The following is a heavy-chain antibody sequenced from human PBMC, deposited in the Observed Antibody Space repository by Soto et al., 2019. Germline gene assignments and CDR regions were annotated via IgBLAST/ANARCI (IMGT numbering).Heavy chain of an antibody. CDR2: INAGNGNT. D-gene: IGHD3-10*01. CDR3: AHLLGGGLPHYRNYYYGMDV. V-gene: IGHV1-3*01. CDR1: GYTFTSYA. J-gene: IGHJ6*02. Sequence: APVKVSCKASGYTFTSYAMHWVRQAPGQRLEWMGWINAGNGNTKYSQKFQGRVTITRDTSASTAYMELSSLRSEDTAVYYCAHLLGGGLPHYRNYYYGMDVWGQGTTVTVSS.